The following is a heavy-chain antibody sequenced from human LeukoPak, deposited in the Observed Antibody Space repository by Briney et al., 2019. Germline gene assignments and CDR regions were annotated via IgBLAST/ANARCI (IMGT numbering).Heavy chain of an antibody. CDR2: ISSSSNYI. CDR1: GFTFSSYN. D-gene: IGHD2-15*01. J-gene: IGHJ4*02. Sequence: GGSLRLSCAASGFTFSSYNMNWVRQAPGKGLEWISSISSSSNYIYYADSVKGRFTISRDNSKNTLYVQMNSLRAEDTAVYYCSRGGYCSGGTCSAYPFDYWGQGTLVTVSS. CDR3: SRGGYCSGGTCSAYPFDY. V-gene: IGHV3-21*01.